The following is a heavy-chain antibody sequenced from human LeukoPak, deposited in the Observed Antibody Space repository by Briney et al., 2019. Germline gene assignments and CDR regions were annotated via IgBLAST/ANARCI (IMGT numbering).Heavy chain of an antibody. Sequence: PGGSLRLSCSASGLKYDMSWVRQAPGKGLEWISVISDDGTTTFCAGSVKGRFTISRDKSNTVYLQMNSLRVEDTAVYFCAKHGSGDRLVFGMDVWGQGTTVVVSS. CDR2: ISDDGTTT. J-gene: IGHJ6*02. CDR3: AKHGSGDRLVFGMDV. V-gene: IGHV3-23*01. CDR1: GLKYD. D-gene: IGHD3-10*01.